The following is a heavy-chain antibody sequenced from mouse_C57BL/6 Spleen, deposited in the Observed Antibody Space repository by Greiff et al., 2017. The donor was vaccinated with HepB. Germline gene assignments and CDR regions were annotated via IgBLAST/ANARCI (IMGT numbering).Heavy chain of an antibody. J-gene: IGHJ2*01. CDR2: ISSGGSYT. D-gene: IGHD2-5*01. Sequence: EVKLVESGGDLVKPGGSLKLSCAASGFTFSSYGMSWVRQTPDKRLEWVATISSGGSYTYYPDSVKGRFTISRDNAKNTLYLQMSSLKSEDTAMYYCARGGYSNYDYWGQGTTLTVSS. CDR1: GFTFSSYG. V-gene: IGHV5-6*01. CDR3: ARGGYSNYDY.